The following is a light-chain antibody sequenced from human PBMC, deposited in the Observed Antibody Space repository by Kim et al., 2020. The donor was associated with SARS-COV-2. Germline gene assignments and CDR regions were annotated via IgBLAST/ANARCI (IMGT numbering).Light chain of an antibody. Sequence: GDRVTITCRASQDIRNDLGWYQQNPGSAPKRLIYGASRLQSGVPSRFSGSGSWTEFTLTISSLQPEDVATYFCLQHNTYPITFGQGTRLEIK. CDR1: QDIRND. CDR3: LQHNTYPIT. J-gene: IGKJ5*01. CDR2: GAS. V-gene: IGKV1-17*01.